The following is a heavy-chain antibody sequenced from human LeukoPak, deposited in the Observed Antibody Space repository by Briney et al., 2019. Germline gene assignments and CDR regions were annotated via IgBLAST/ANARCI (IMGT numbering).Heavy chain of an antibody. J-gene: IGHJ4*02. CDR1: GYSINSDYY. CDR2: IYHSGST. CDR3: ARERSTYGYLRLPNFDY. D-gene: IGHD5-18*01. V-gene: IGHV4-38-2*02. Sequence: SETLSLTCTVSGYSINSDYYWGWIRQPPGKGLEWIGSIYHSGSTNFNPSLKSRVTMSVDTSKNQFSLKVTSVTAADTAVYYCARERSTYGYLRLPNFDYWGQGTPVTVSS.